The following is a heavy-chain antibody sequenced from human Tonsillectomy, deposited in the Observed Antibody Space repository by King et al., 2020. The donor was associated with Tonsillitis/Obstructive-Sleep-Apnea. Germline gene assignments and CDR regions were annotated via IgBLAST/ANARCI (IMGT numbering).Heavy chain of an antibody. CDR1: GFTFSSSA. J-gene: IGHJ6*02. V-gene: IGHV3-33*01. CDR3: AGGGNYADV. CDR2: IWYDGTYK. D-gene: IGHD3-22*01. Sequence: VQLVESGGGVVQPGRSLRLSCAASGFTFSSSAMHWVRQAPGKGLEWVAVIWYDGTYKYYVDSVRGRFTISRENSKNTLYLQMNSLRGEDTAVYYCAGGGNYADVWGQGTTVTVSS.